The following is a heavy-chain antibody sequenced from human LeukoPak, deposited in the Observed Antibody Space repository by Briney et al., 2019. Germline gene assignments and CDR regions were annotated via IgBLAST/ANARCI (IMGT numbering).Heavy chain of an antibody. V-gene: IGHV3-73*01. D-gene: IGHD3-22*01. CDR1: GFTFSGSA. CDR2: IRSKANSYAT. Sequence: GGSLRLSCATSGFTFSGSAIHWVRQASGKGLEWVGRIRSKANSYATTDVASVRGRFSISRDDSKNTAYLQMNSLKTEDTAVYYCARPSYDSSVSGVVYWGQGTLVTVSS. J-gene: IGHJ4*02. CDR3: ARPSYDSSVSGVVY.